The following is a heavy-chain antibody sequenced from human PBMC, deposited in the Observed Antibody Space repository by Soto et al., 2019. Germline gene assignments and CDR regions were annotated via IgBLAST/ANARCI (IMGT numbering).Heavy chain of an antibody. Sequence: PSETLSLTCTVSGGSISSYYWSLIRQPPGKGLEWIGYIYYSGSTNYNPSLKSRVTISVDTSKNQFSLKLSSVTAADTAVYYCARRYGGNFDYWGQGTLVTSPQ. J-gene: IGHJ4*02. CDR2: IYYSGST. D-gene: IGHD3-16*01. CDR3: ARRYGGNFDY. V-gene: IGHV4-59*01. CDR1: GGSISSYY.